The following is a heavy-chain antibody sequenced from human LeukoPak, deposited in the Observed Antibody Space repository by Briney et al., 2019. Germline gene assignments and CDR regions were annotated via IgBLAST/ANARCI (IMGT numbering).Heavy chain of an antibody. CDR1: GFTFSSYS. V-gene: IGHV3-21*01. J-gene: IGHJ4*02. Sequence: GGSLTLSCPASGFTFSSYSMNWVRQAPGKGLEWVSFISSSSAHINYADSVKGRFTISRDNPRNSLYLQMNSLRAEDTAVYYCARDIGGSYTAIDYWGQGTLVTVYS. CDR3: ARDIGGSYTAIDY. CDR2: ISSSSAHI. D-gene: IGHD1-26*01.